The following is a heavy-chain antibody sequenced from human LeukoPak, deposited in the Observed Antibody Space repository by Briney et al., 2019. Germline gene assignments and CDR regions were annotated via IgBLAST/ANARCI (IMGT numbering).Heavy chain of an antibody. J-gene: IGHJ5*02. Sequence: PSETLSLTCTVSGGSISRYYWSWIRQPPGKGLEWIGYIYTSGSTNYNPSLKGRVTISVDTSKNQFSLKLSSVTAADTAVYYCARMGSTTDWFDPWGQGTLVTVSS. CDR2: IYTSGST. CDR1: GGSISRYY. D-gene: IGHD1-26*01. V-gene: IGHV4-4*09. CDR3: ARMGSTTDWFDP.